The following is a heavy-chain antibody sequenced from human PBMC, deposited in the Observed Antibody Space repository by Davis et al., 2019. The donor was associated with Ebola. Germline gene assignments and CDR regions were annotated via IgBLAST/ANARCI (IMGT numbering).Heavy chain of an antibody. CDR1: GYSFTNYW. D-gene: IGHD3-16*01. V-gene: IGHV5-10-1*01. CDR3: ATGLIHFDS. CDR2: IDPSDSYT. J-gene: IGHJ4*02. Sequence: KVSCKGSGYSFTNYWINWVRQMPGKGLEWMGKIDPSDSYTNYSPSFQGHVTISADKSISTAYLQWSSLKASDTAMIYCATGLIHFDSWGQGTLVTVSS.